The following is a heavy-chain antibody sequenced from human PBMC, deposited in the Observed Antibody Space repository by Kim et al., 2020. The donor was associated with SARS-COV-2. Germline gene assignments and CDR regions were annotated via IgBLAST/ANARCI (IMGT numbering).Heavy chain of an antibody. CDR2: IYTSGST. J-gene: IGHJ6*02. CDR1: GGSISSGSYY. D-gene: IGHD5-12*01. V-gene: IGHV4-61*02. Sequence: SETLSLTCTVSGGSISSGSYYWSWIRQPAGKGLEWIGRIYTSGSTNYNPSLKSRVTISVDTSKNQFSLKLSSVTAADTAVYYCAREASGYDYPYYYYGMDVWGQGTTVTVSS. CDR3: AREASGYDYPYYYYGMDV.